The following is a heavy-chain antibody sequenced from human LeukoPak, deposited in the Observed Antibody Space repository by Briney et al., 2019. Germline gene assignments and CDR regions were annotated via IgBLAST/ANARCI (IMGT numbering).Heavy chain of an antibody. CDR1: GGSISTYY. Sequence: SETPPLTCTVSGGSISTYYWSWIRQPPEKGLEWIGYIDYSGSTTYNPSLESRVTISVGTSKNQFSLKLSSVTAADTAVYYCARNYMGYAFDIWGQGTMVTVSS. D-gene: IGHD1-7*01. CDR3: ARNYMGYAFDI. J-gene: IGHJ3*02. CDR2: IDYSGST. V-gene: IGHV4-59*01.